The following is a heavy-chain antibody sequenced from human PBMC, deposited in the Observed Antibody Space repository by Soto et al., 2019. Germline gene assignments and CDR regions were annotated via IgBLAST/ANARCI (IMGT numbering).Heavy chain of an antibody. D-gene: IGHD4-4*01. J-gene: IGHJ4*02. V-gene: IGHV4-30-2*01. Sequence: SETLSLTCSVSGGSVNSGGYSWSWIRQPPGKGLEWIGFISPSGSPAYNPSLKSRVTISVDRSNNQISLELSSVTAADTAVYYCARSNYVGYFDYWGQGTLVTVSS. CDR1: GGSVNSGGYS. CDR2: ISPSGSP. CDR3: ARSNYVGYFDY.